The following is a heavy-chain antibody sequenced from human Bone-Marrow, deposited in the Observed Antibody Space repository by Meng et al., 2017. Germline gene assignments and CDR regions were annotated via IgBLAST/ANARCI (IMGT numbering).Heavy chain of an antibody. CDR3: ARDLSIAAAGTVGN. J-gene: IGHJ4*02. Sequence: GESLKISCVASGFTFSSYAMHWVRQAPGKGLEWVAVISYDGSNKYYADSVKGRFTISRDNSKNTLYLQMNSLRAEDTAVYYCARDLSIAAAGTVGNWGQGTLVTVSS. V-gene: IGHV3-30*04. D-gene: IGHD6-13*01. CDR1: GFTFSSYA. CDR2: ISYDGSNK.